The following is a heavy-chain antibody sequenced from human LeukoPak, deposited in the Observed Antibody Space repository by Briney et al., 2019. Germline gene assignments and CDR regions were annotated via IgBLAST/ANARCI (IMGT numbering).Heavy chain of an antibody. CDR2: ISAYNGNT. J-gene: IGHJ4*02. V-gene: IGHV1-18*01. D-gene: IGHD2-2*01. Sequence: ASVKVSCKASGYTFTSYGISWVRQAPGQGLEWMGWISAYNGNTNYAQKLQGRVTMTTDTSTSTAYMELRSLRSDDTAVYYCARVLHPVVPAAKGIKGSFDYWGQGTLVTVSS. CDR3: ARVLHPVVPAAKGIKGSFDY. CDR1: GYTFTSYG.